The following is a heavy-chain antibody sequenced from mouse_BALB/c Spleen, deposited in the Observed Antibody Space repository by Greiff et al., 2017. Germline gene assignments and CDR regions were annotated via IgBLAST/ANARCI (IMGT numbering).Heavy chain of an antibody. J-gene: IGHJ4*01. CDR3: ARPLLTGAMDY. CDR1: GFAFSSYD. V-gene: IGHV5-12-1*01. D-gene: IGHD1-1*01. CDR2: ISSGGGST. Sequence: EVQLQQSGGGLVKPGGSLKLSCAASGFAFSSYDMSWVRQTPEKRLEWVAYISSGGGSTYYPDTVKGRFTISRDNAKNTLYLQMSSLKSEDTAMYYCARPLLTGAMDYWGQGTSVTVSS.